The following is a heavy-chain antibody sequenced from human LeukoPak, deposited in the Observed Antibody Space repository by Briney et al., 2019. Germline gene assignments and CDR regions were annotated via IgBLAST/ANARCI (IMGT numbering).Heavy chain of an antibody. CDR1: GGSFGGYY. CDR3: ARDRRMGATRTYNWFDP. D-gene: IGHD1-26*01. V-gene: IGHV4-34*01. CDR2: INHSGST. Sequence: PSETLSLTCAVYGGSFGGYYWSWIRQPPGQGLEWIGEINHSGSTNNNPSLKSRVTISVDTSKNQFSLTLSSVTAADTAVYYCARDRRMGATRTYNWFDPWGQGTLVTVSS. J-gene: IGHJ5*02.